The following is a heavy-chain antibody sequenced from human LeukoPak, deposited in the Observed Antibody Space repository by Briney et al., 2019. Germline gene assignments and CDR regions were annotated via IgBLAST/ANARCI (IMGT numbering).Heavy chain of an antibody. J-gene: IGHJ1*01. D-gene: IGHD2-2*01. CDR1: GGSISSYY. CDR2: IYYSGST. V-gene: IGHV4-59*01. Sequence: PSETLSLTCTVSGGSISSYYWSWIRQPPGKGLEWIGYIYYSGSTNYNPSLKSRVTISVDTSKNQFSLKLSSVTAADTAVYYCARGVGGCSSTSCYFGYFQHWGQGTLVTVSS. CDR3: ARGVGGCSSTSCYFGYFQH.